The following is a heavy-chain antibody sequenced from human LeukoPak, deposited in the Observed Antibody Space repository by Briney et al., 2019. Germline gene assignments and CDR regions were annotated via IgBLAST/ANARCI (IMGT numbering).Heavy chain of an antibody. V-gene: IGHV3-33*06. CDR1: GFTFSSYG. CDR3: AKDYDAFDI. CDR2: IWYDGSNK. J-gene: IGHJ3*02. Sequence: GGSLRHSCAASGFTFSSYGMHWVRQAPGKGLEWVAVIWYDGSNKYYADSVKGRFTISRDNSKNTLYLQMNSLRAEDTAVYYCAKDYDAFDIWGQGTMVTVSS.